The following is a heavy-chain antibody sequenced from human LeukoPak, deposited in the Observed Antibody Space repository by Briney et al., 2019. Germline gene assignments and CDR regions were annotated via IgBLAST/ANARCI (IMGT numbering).Heavy chain of an antibody. V-gene: IGHV3-74*01. CDR1: GFTFSTYW. CDR3: AKGYSYNYAYTLY. Sequence: GGSLRLSCAASGFTFSTYWMRWVRQVPGKGLVWVSRINSDGSSTDSADSVEGRFTISRDNAKNTLSLQMNSLRAEDTAVYYCAKGYSYNYAYTLYWGQGTLVTVSS. D-gene: IGHD5-18*01. CDR2: INSDGSST. J-gene: IGHJ4*02.